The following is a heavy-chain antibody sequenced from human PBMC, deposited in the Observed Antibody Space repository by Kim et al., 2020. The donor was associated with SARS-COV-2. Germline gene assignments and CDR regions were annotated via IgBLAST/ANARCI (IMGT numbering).Heavy chain of an antibody. V-gene: IGHV3-64*02. J-gene: IGHJ4*01. CDR2: ISHTGGLT. Sequence: GGSLRLSCAASGFPFSNYDMFWVRQAPGKGLDYVAAISHTGGLTFHADSVEGRFSISRDNSKNTLYLQMGSLTTEDMAVYFCARAQKLIGYGSHHFDYWG. CDR3: ARAQKLIGYGSHHFDY. D-gene: IGHD5-12*01. CDR1: GFPFSNYD.